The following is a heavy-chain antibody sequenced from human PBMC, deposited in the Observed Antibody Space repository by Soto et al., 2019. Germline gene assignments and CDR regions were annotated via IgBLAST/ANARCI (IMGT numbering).Heavy chain of an antibody. V-gene: IGHV4-39*02. CDR1: GDSITRSNFY. D-gene: IGHD3-22*01. J-gene: IGHJ5*02. CDR3: ARHKTTMLTVVSAFDP. Sequence: SETLSLTCTVSGDSITRSNFYWGWIRQPPGKGLEWLGSIFYSGSTFYNPALKSRVTFSVDTSKDHFSLKLSSVTAADTAVYYCARHKTTMLTVVSAFDPWGQGTRVTVSS. CDR2: IFYSGST.